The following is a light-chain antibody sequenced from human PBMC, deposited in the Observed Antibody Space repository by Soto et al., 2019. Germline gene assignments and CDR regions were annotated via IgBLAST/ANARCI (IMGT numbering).Light chain of an antibody. CDR3: QQYEGYWT. CDR1: QSINSW. J-gene: IGKJ1*01. CDR2: KAS. Sequence: DIQMTQSPSTLSASVGDRVTITCRASQSINSWLAWYQQKPGKAPKLLIYKASILESGVSSRFSGSGSGTEFTLTISSLQPDDFATYYCQQYEGYWTFGQGTKVEIK. V-gene: IGKV1-5*03.